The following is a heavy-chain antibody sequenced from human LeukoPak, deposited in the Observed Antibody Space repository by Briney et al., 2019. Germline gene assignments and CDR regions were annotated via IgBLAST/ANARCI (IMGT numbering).Heavy chain of an antibody. Sequence: GGSLRLSCAASGYTFSSYGMHWVRQVPGKGLEWVAVIWYDGSKKYYADSVKGRFTISRGDSKNTLYLQMNSLRGEDTAVYYCARDPGTVTTGYYYDYWGQGTPVTVSS. V-gene: IGHV3-33*01. CDR1: GYTFSSYG. D-gene: IGHD4-17*01. J-gene: IGHJ4*02. CDR2: IWYDGSKK. CDR3: ARDPGTVTTGYYYDY.